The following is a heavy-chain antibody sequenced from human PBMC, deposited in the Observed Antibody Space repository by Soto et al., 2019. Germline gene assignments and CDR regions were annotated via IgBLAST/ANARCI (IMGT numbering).Heavy chain of an antibody. J-gene: IGHJ3*01. CDR2: IYYSGST. D-gene: IGHD6-19*01. CDR3: AYSTGWYRLDL. Sequence: SETLSLTCTVSGGSISNYYWNWIRQPPGKGLEWIGHIYYSGSTYYNPSLKSRVTISVDKSKNQFSLKLTSVTAADTAVYYCAYSTGWYRLDLWGQGTLVTVSS. CDR1: GGSISNYY. V-gene: IGHV4-59*12.